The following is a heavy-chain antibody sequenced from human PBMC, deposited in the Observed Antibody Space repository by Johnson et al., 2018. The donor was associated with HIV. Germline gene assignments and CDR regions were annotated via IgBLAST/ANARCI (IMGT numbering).Heavy chain of an antibody. V-gene: IGHV3-66*01. CDR2: IFSGGST. J-gene: IGHJ3*02. D-gene: IGHD1-20*01. CDR1: GLTVSSNY. CDR3: AGITGTDDAFDI. Sequence: VQLVESGGGLVQPGGSLRLSCAASGLTVSSNYMSWVRQAPGKGLEWVSVIFSGGSTYYADSVNGRFTISRDNSKNTLYLQMNSLRAEDTAVYYCAGITGTDDAFDIWGQGTMVTVSS.